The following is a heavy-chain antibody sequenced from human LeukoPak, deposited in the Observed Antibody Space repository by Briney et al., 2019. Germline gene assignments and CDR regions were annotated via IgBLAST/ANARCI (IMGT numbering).Heavy chain of an antibody. V-gene: IGHV3-7*01. J-gene: IGHJ4*02. D-gene: IGHD1-26*01. CDR3: ARPSGSYYGYYFDY. CDR2: IKQDGSEK. CDR1: GFTFSSYW. Sequence: GGSLRLSCAASGFTFSSYWMSWVRQAPGKGLEWVANIKQDGSEKYYVDSVKGRFTISRDNAKNSLYLQMNSLRAEDTAVYYCARPSGSYYGYYFDYWGQGTLVAVSS.